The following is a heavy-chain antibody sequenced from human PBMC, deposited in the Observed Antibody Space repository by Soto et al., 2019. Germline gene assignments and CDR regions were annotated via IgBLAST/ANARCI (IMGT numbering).Heavy chain of an antibody. CDR1: GYTFTDSY. CDR2: SKANTGGT. J-gene: IGHJ3*01. D-gene: IGHD3-10*02. V-gene: IGHV1-2*02. CDR3: ARDWIYCSGTSCHQGAFDV. Sequence: GASVKVSGKASGYTFTDSYIHWVRQAPGQGLEWMGWSKANTGGTKYAQKFQGRVTITRDTSITSAYLELSSLRSDDRAVYYCARDWIYCSGTSCHQGAFDVWGQGTVVTVSS.